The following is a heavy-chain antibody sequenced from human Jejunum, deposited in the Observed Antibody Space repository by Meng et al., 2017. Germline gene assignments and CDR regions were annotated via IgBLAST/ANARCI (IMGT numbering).Heavy chain of an antibody. D-gene: IGHD2-15*01. Sequence: QVQLQASGPGLVKPSQTLSLTCTVSGASISGADYYWSWIRQPPGKGLEWIGEINQNGRTNYNPSLESRVTISMDKSKKEFSLRLASVTAADTALYYCVRGRDPMVVGELDPWGQGTLVTVSS. CDR2: INQNGRT. J-gene: IGHJ5*02. CDR1: GASISGADYY. CDR3: VRGRDPMVVGELDP. V-gene: IGHV4-30-4*01.